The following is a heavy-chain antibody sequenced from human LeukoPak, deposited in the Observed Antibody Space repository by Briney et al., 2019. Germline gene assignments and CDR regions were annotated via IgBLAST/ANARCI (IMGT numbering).Heavy chain of an antibody. J-gene: IGHJ4*02. Sequence: ASVKVSCKASGYTFTSYYMHWVRQAPGQGLEWMGIINPSGGSTSYAQKFQGRVTMTRDTSTSTVYMELSSLRSEDTAVDYCARSPGDFWSGPRGKRMGLDYWGQGTLVTVSS. CDR1: GYTFTSYY. D-gene: IGHD3-3*01. CDR2: INPSGGST. CDR3: ARSPGDFWSGPRGKRMGLDY. V-gene: IGHV1-46*01.